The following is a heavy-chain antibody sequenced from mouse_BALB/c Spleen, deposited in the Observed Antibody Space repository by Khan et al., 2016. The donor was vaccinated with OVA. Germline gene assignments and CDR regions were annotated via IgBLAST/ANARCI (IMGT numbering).Heavy chain of an antibody. CDR3: ARSNYFGYTFAY. Sequence: QVQLQQSGTELARPGASVNLSCKASGYTFTDFYINWVKQRSGQGLEWIGEISPGSGDTYYNEKFKGKATLTADKSSSTAYMQRSSLTSEASAVYFCARSNYFGYTFAYWGQGTLVTVSA. J-gene: IGHJ3*01. D-gene: IGHD1-2*01. V-gene: IGHV1-77*01. CDR1: GYTFTDFY. CDR2: ISPGSGDT.